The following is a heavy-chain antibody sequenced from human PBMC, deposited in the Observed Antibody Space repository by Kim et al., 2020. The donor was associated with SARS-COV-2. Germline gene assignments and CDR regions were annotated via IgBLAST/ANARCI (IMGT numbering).Heavy chain of an antibody. J-gene: IGHJ2*01. CDR2: IYHSGST. CDR1: GGSISSSNW. Sequence: SETLSLTCAVSGGSISSSNWWSWVRQPPGKGLEWIGEIYHSGSTNYNPSLKSRVTISVDKSKNQLSLKLSSVTAPDTAVYYCARKPPSSGWYRHDWYFDLWGRGTLVTVAS. V-gene: IGHV4-4*02. D-gene: IGHD6-19*01. CDR3: ARKPPSSGWYRHDWYFDL.